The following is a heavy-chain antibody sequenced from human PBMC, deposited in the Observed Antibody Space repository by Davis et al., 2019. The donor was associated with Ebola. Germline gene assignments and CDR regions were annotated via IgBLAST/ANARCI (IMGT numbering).Heavy chain of an antibody. V-gene: IGHV4-34*01. J-gene: IGHJ3*02. CDR3: ARDVSIAARPIGAFDI. Sequence: PSETLSLTCTVYGGSFSGYYWSWIRQPPGKGLEWIGEINHSGSTNYNPSLKSRVTISLDTSKNQSSLKLSSVTAADTAVYYCARDVSIAARPIGAFDIWGQGTMVTVSS. D-gene: IGHD6-6*01. CDR2: INHSGST. CDR1: GGSFSGYY.